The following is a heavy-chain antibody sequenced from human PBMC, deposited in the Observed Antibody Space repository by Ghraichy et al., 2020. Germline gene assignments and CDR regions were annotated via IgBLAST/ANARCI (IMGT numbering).Heavy chain of an antibody. CDR3: ARGANWLDP. Sequence: GESLNISCAASGFTVNDNYMTWVRQAAGEGLEWVGIIYSGGTTFYADSVKGRFIISRDISNNTFYLQMNSLRAEDTAVYYCARGANWLDPWGQGTLVTVSS. J-gene: IGHJ5*02. CDR1: GFTVNDNY. CDR2: IYSGGTT. V-gene: IGHV3-53*01.